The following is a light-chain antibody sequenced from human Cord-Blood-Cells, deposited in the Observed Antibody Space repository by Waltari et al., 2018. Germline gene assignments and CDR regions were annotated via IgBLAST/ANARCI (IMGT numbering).Light chain of an antibody. J-gene: IGLJ3*02. Sequence: QSVLTQPPSASVTPGQRVTISCSGSSSNIGSNTVNWYQQLPGPAPKLLIYSNNQRPSGVPDRFSGSKSGTSASLAISGLQSEDEADYYCAAWDDSLNGNWVFGGGTKLTVL. CDR3: AAWDDSLNGNWV. CDR1: SSNIGSNT. CDR2: SNN. V-gene: IGLV1-44*01.